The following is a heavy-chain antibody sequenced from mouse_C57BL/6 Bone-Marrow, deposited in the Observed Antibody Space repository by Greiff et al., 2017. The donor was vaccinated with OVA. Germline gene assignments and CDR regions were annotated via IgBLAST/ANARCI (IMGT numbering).Heavy chain of an antibody. CDR1: GFNIKDDY. Sequence: VQLKESGAELVRPGASVKLSCTASGFNIKDDYMHWVKQRPEQGLEWIGWIDPENGNPEYASKFQGQATITADTSANTAYLQLSSLTSEDTAVYYCTTGDYAWYFDVWGTGTTVTVSS. D-gene: IGHD2-4*01. CDR3: TTGDYAWYFDV. V-gene: IGHV14-4*01. CDR2: IDPENGNP. J-gene: IGHJ1*03.